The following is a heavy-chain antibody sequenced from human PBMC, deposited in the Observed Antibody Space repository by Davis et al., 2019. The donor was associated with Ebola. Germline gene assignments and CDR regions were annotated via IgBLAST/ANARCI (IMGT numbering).Heavy chain of an antibody. J-gene: IGHJ6*02. CDR1: GYTFATYT. D-gene: IGHD2-2*01. CDR3: ARISTNWVMDV. Sequence: AASVKVSCKASGYTFATYTLHWVRQAPGQRLECMGWINAGIGNTKYSQNFQGRVTITRDTSASTAYMELSSLRSEETAVYYCARISTNWVMDVWGQGTTVTVSS. CDR2: INAGIGNT. V-gene: IGHV1-3*01.